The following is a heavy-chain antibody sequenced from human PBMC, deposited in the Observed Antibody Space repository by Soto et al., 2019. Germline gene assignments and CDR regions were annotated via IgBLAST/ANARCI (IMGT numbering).Heavy chain of an antibody. CDR3: ARGVGFGYYYYHMDL. CDR1: GGSVSNISDY. D-gene: IGHD3-10*01. V-gene: IGHV4-61*01. Sequence: SETVSLTCTVSGGSVSNISDYWSWVRQPPGKGLEWIGYIYYSGSADYNPSLGSRVTISLDTSKNQFSLKLSSVTTADTAAYYCARGVGFGYYYYHMDLWGQGTTVTVS. J-gene: IGHJ6*02. CDR2: IYYSGSA.